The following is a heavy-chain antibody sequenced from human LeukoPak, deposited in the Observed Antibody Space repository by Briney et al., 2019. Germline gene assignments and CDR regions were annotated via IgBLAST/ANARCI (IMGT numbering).Heavy chain of an antibody. CDR3: ARGRGSSSGDY. CDR2: IRSTANGYAT. CDR1: GFTFSGSA. V-gene: IGHV3-73*01. D-gene: IGHD6-6*01. Sequence: PGGSLRLSCAASGFTFSGSALHWVRQASGKGLEWVGRIRSTANGYATAYAASVKGRFTISRDDSKNTAYLQMDSLKTEDTAVYYCARGRGSSSGDYWGQGTLVTVSS. J-gene: IGHJ4*02.